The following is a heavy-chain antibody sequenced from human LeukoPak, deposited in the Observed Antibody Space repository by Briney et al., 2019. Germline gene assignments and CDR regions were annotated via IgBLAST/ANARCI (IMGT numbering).Heavy chain of an antibody. J-gene: IGHJ4*02. V-gene: IGHV3-7*01. CDR3: GRDHMWARDY. CDR1: GFTFSAFW. D-gene: IGHD1-26*01. CDR2: IKHDGSEK. Sequence: AGGSLRLSCAGSGFTFSAFWMSWVRQPPGKGLEWVANIKHDGSEKYFVDSVKGRFTISRDNAKNSLFLQMNSLRAEDTAVYFCGRDHMWARDYWGQGTLVTVTS.